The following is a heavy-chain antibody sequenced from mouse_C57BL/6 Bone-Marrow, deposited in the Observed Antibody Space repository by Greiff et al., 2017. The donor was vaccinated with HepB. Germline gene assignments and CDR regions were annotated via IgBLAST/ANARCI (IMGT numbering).Heavy chain of an antibody. J-gene: IGHJ1*03. CDR3: ARVGSSYWYFDV. Sequence: EVMLVESGGGLVKPGGSLKLSCAASGFTFSSYAMSWVRQTPEKRLEWVATISDGGSYTYYPDNVKGRFTISRDNAKNNLYLQMSHLKSEDTAMYYCARVGSSYWYFDVWGTGTTVTVSS. V-gene: IGHV5-4*03. D-gene: IGHD1-1*01. CDR1: GFTFSSYA. CDR2: ISDGGSYT.